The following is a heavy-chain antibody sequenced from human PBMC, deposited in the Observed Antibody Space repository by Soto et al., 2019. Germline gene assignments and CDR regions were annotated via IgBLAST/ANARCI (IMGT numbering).Heavy chain of an antibody. D-gene: IGHD6-13*01. Sequence: QVQLQESGPGLVKPSETLSLTCTVSGGSISSYYWSWIRQPPGKGLEWSGYLYYTGSTNYNPSLKSRVAISVDTSKNQFSLKLSSVTAADTAVYYCARGRSSWYFDYWGQGTLVTVSS. CDR2: LYYTGST. V-gene: IGHV4-59*01. CDR1: GGSISSYY. CDR3: ARGRSSWYFDY. J-gene: IGHJ4*02.